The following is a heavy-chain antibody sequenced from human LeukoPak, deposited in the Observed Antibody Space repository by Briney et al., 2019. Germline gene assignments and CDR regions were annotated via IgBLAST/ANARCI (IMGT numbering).Heavy chain of an antibody. CDR1: GFTFSSYS. CDR3: ARDGMVYAKPII. CDR2: VSTGSNYI. D-gene: IGHD2-8*01. J-gene: IGHJ3*02. V-gene: IGHV3-21*01. Sequence: GGSLRLSCTASGFTFSSYSLNWVRQAPGKGLEWVSSVSTGSNYIYYADSVKGRFTISRDNDKNSLYLQMNSLRVEDTAVYYCARDGMVYAKPIIWGQGTMVTVSS.